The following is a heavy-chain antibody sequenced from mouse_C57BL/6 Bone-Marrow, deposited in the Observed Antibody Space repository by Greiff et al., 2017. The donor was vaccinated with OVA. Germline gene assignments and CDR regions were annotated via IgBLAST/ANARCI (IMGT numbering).Heavy chain of an antibody. J-gene: IGHJ1*03. D-gene: IGHD3-3*01. CDR2: IDPANGNT. Sequence: EQLKESVAELVRPGASVKLSCTASGFNIKNTYMHWVKQRPEQGLEWIGRIDPANGNTKYAPKFQGKATITADTYSNTAYLQLISLTSEDTAIYYCARGPGRNWYFDVWGTGTTVTVSS. CDR3: ARGPGRNWYFDV. V-gene: IGHV14-3*01. CDR1: GFNIKNTY.